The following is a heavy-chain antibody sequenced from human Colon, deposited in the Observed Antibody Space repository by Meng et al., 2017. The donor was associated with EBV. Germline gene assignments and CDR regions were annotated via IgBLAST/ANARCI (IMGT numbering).Heavy chain of an antibody. Sequence: LGEPGGGFVKPGGSLSLSCAASGFNFNDYYITWIRQAPGKGLEWVAFISKMGDGISYAESVRGRFTISRDSATHSLYLQMNSLRAEDTAVYYCARDLGGPRDYWGQGTLVTVSS. CDR2: ISKMGDGI. CDR3: ARDLGGPRDY. D-gene: IGHD6-25*01. CDR1: GFNFNDYY. J-gene: IGHJ4*02. V-gene: IGHV3-11*01.